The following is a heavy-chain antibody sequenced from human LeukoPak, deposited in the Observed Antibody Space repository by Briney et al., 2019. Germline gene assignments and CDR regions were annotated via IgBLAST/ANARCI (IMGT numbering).Heavy chain of an antibody. CDR2: MNPNSGNT. CDR3: ARARDFWSGYYPF. D-gene: IGHD3-3*01. J-gene: IGHJ4*02. Sequence: ASVKVSCKASGYTHTSYDINLVRQATGQGLEWMGWMNPNSGNTGYAQKFQGRVTMTRNTSISTAYMELSSLRSEDTAVYYCARARDFWSGYYPFWGQGTLVTVSS. CDR1: GYTHTSYD. V-gene: IGHV1-8*01.